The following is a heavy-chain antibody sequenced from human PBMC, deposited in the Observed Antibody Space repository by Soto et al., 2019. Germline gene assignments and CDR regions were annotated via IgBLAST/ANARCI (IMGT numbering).Heavy chain of an antibody. V-gene: IGHV1-2*04. J-gene: IGHJ4*02. D-gene: IGHD6-19*01. CDR2: INPNSGGT. CDR1: GYTFTGYY. Sequence: ASVKVSCKASGYTFTGYYMHWVRQAPGQGLEWMGWINPNSGGTNYAQKFQGWVTMTRDTSISTAYMELSRLRSDDTAVCYCARDVGSSSGWYYFDYWGQGTLVTVSS. CDR3: ARDVGSSSGWYYFDY.